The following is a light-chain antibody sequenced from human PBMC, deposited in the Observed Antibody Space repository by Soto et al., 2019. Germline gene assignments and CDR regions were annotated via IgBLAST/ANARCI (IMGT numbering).Light chain of an antibody. CDR1: QSISTY. CDR3: QQAYSTPWT. Sequence: DIQMTQSPSSLSASVVDRVTITCRASQSISTYLHWYQQKPGTAPKLLIYATSNLQSGVPSRFSGSGSGTDFTLTINSLQPEDFATYYCQQAYSTPWTFGQGTKVDI. J-gene: IGKJ1*01. V-gene: IGKV1-39*01. CDR2: ATS.